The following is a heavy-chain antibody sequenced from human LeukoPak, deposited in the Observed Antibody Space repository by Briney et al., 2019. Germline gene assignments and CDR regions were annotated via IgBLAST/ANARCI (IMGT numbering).Heavy chain of an antibody. V-gene: IGHV3-30*04. D-gene: IGHD3-22*01. CDR1: GFTFSSYA. Sequence: GGSLRLSCAASGFTFSSYAMHWVRQAPGKGLEWVAVISYDGSNKYYADSVKGRFTISRDNSKNTLYLQMNSLRAEDTAVYYCARGKSGYYGGLGNWGQGTLVTVSS. CDR3: ARGKSGYYGGLGN. CDR2: ISYDGSNK. J-gene: IGHJ4*02.